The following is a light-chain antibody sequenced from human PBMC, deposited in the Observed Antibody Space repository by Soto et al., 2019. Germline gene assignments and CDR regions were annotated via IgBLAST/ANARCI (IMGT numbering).Light chain of an antibody. CDR2: YDS. Sequence: SYELTQPPSVSVAPEKTATITCGGNNIGNKRVHWYRQKPGQAPVLLISYDSDRPSGIPERFSGSNSENTATLTISRVEAGDEADYYSQVWDIMTDNDVFGSGTKLTVL. J-gene: IGLJ1*01. CDR3: QVWDIMTDNDV. V-gene: IGLV3-21*04. CDR1: NIGNKR.